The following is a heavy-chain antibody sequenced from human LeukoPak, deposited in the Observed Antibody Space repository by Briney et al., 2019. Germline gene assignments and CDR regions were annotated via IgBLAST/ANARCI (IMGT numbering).Heavy chain of an antibody. CDR1: GFTVSSNY. D-gene: IGHD2-2*01. J-gene: IGHJ4*02. CDR2: IYSGGST. V-gene: IGHV3-53*01. CDR3: ARGTSYCSSTSCLEFDY. Sequence: AGGSLRLSCAASGFTVSSNYMSWVRQAPGKGLEWVSVIYSGGSTYYADSVKGRFTISRDNSKNTLYLQMNSLRAEDTAVYYCARGTSYCSSTSCLEFDYWGQGTVVTVSS.